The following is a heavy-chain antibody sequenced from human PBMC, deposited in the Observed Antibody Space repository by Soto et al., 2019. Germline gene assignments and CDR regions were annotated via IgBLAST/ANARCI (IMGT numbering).Heavy chain of an antibody. V-gene: IGHV3-74*01. CDR2: INSDGSST. Sequence: EVQLVESGGGLVQPGGSLRLSCAASGFTFSSYWMHWVRQAPGKGLVWVSRINSDGSSTRYADSVKGRFTISRDNAKNTLYLQMHSLRAEDTAVYYCTRDLQGVLYYYYGMDVWGQGTTVTASS. CDR3: TRDLQGVLYYYYGMDV. J-gene: IGHJ6*02. CDR1: GFTFSSYW. D-gene: IGHD2-2*01.